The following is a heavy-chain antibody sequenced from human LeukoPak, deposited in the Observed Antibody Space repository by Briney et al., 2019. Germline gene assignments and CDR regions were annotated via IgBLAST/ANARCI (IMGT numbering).Heavy chain of an antibody. CDR1: GYSISSGYY. J-gene: IGHJ5*02. CDR2: IYHSGST. CDR3: ARDSGTTGEVKSDP. D-gene: IGHD3-10*01. Sequence: SETLSLTCTVSGYSISSGYYWGWIRQPPGKGLEWIGSIYHSGSTYYNPSLKSRVTISVDTSKNQFSLKLSSVTAADTAVYYCARDSGTTGEVKSDPWGQGTLVTVSS. V-gene: IGHV4-38-2*02.